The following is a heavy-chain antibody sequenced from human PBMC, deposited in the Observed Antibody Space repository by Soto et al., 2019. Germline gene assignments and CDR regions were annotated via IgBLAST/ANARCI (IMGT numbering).Heavy chain of an antibody. J-gene: IGHJ4*02. Sequence: ASVKVSCKASGYTFTSYGISWVRQAPGQGLEWMGWISAYNGNTNYAQKLQGRVTMTTDTSTSTAYMELRSLRAEDTAVYYCAKRGDYGPGTYAVSSDFWGPGTQVTVSS. CDR2: ISAYNGNT. CDR3: AKRGDYGPGTYAVSSDF. V-gene: IGHV1-18*01. CDR1: GYTFTSYG. D-gene: IGHD3-10*01.